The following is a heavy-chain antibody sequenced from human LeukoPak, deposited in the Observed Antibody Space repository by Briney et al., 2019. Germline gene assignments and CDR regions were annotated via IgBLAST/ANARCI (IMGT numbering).Heavy chain of an antibody. D-gene: IGHD6-13*01. J-gene: IGHJ4*02. CDR2: ISAYNGNT. CDR3: ARVLLGYSSSWYGTGDY. V-gene: IGHV1-18*01. Sequence: ASVKVSCKASGYTFTSYGISWVRQAPGQGLEWMGWISAYNGNTNYAQKLQGRVTMTTVTSTSTAYMELRSLRSDDTAVYYCARVLLGYSSSWYGTGDYWGQGTLVTVSS. CDR1: GYTFTSYG.